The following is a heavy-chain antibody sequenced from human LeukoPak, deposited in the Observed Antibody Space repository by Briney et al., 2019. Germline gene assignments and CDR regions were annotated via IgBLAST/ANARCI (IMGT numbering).Heavy chain of an antibody. CDR3: ARAHGPLSSGWYQDAFDI. CDR1: GGSMSPYH. J-gene: IGHJ3*02. Sequence: SETLSLTCTVSGGSMSPYHWGWIRQHPAKGLEWIGYIYYSGSTYYNPSLKSRVTISIDTSKNQLSLKLSSVTAADTAVYYCARAHGPLSSGWYQDAFDIWGQGTMVTVSS. CDR2: IYYSGST. D-gene: IGHD6-19*01. V-gene: IGHV4-59*06.